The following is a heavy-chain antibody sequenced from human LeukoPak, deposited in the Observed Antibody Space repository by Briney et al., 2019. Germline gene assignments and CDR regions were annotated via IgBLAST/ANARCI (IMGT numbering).Heavy chain of an antibody. CDR1: GGSISSSNW. CDR2: IYHSGST. CDR3: ARSPRAYYYGMDV. V-gene: IGHV4-4*02. J-gene: IGHJ6*02. Sequence: SGTLSLTCAVSGGSISSSNWWSLVRQPPGKGLEWIGEIYHSGSTNYNPSLKSRVTISVDTSKNQFSLKLSSVTAADTAVYYCARSPRAYYYGMDVWGQGTTVTVSS.